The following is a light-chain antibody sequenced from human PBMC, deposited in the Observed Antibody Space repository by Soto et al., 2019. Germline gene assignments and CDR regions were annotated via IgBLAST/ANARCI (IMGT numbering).Light chain of an antibody. V-gene: IGKV3-20*01. CDR3: QQYGGAPWT. CDR1: QSVSSNY. CDR2: GAS. Sequence: EIVLTQSPGTLSLSPGERATLSCSASQSVSSNYLGWYQQKPGQVPRLLIYGASSRATGIPDRFSGSGSGTDFTLTISRLEPEDFAVYFCQQYGGAPWTFGQGTKVEIK. J-gene: IGKJ1*01.